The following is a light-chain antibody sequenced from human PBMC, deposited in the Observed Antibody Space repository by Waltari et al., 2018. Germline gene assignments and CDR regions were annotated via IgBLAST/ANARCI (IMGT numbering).Light chain of an antibody. Sequence: QSVLTQPPSVSEAPRQRVTLSCSGSRSNIGNNAVNWYQQLPGKAPKLLIYYDDLLPSGVSDRFSGSKSGTSASLAISGLQSEDEADYYCAAWDDSLNGLVFGGGTKLTVL. V-gene: IGLV1-36*01. CDR1: RSNIGNNA. CDR3: AAWDDSLNGLV. CDR2: YDD. J-gene: IGLJ2*01.